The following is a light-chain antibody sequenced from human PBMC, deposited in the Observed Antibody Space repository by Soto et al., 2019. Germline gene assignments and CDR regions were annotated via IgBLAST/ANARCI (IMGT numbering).Light chain of an antibody. CDR2: GAS. CDR1: QSVSK. J-gene: IGKJ2*01. Sequence: EIVMTQSPATLSVSPGERATLSCRASQSVSKLAWYQQKPGQAPRLLIYGASTRATGIPARFSGSGSGTEFTLTISSLQSEDFAVCYCQQYNNWLYTFGPGTKLEIK. V-gene: IGKV3-15*01. CDR3: QQYNNWLYT.